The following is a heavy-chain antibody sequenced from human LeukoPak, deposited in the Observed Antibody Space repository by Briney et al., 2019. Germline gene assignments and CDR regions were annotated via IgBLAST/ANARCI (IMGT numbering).Heavy chain of an antibody. CDR3: ARPRFLEWLLPFDL. CDR2: INPNSGGT. Sequence: ASVKVSCKASGYTFTSYAMNWVRQAPGQGLEWMGWINPNSGGTNYAQKFQGRVTMTRDTSISTAYMELSRLRSDDTAVYYCARPRFLEWLLPFDLWGQGTLVTVSS. V-gene: IGHV1-2*02. D-gene: IGHD3-3*01. CDR1: GYTFTSYA. J-gene: IGHJ4*02.